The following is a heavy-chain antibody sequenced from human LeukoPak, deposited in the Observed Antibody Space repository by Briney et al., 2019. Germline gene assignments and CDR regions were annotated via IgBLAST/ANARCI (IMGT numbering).Heavy chain of an antibody. CDR2: ISSGSRST. J-gene: IGHJ4*02. CDR1: GFTSSNYG. CDR3: AKDHSSGWYYFDY. V-gene: IGHV3-48*04. D-gene: IGHD6-19*01. Sequence: PGGSLRLSCAASGFTSSNYGMHWVRQAPGKGLEWLSDISSGSRSTDYADSVKGRFIISRDNARNSLYLQLNSLRVEDTALYYCAKDHSSGWYYFDYWGQGTLVTVSS.